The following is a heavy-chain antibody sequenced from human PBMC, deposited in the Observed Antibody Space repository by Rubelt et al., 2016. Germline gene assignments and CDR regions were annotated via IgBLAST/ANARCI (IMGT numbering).Heavy chain of an antibody. CDR1: GYTFTSYA. V-gene: IGHV1-3*01. Sequence: QVQLVQSGAEVKKPGASVKVSCKASGYTFTSYAMHWVRQAPGQRLEWMGWISAYNGNTNYAQKLQGSVTMTTDTSTSTAYMELRSLRSDDTAVYYCARDHLAAAGQLLDYWCQGTLVTVSS. CDR2: ISAYNGNT. J-gene: IGHJ4*02. D-gene: IGHD6-13*01. CDR3: ARDHLAAAGQLLDY.